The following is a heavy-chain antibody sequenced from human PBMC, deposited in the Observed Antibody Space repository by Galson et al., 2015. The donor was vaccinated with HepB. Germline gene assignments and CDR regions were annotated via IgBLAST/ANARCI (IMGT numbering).Heavy chain of an antibody. CDR3: AKDLSYYYDSSNSGFDH. J-gene: IGHJ4*02. D-gene: IGHD3-22*01. CDR2: VSWNGGSL. Sequence: SLRLSCAASGFTFADYAMHWVRQTPGKGLEWVSGVSWNGGSLDYADSVKGRFAISRDNAKNSLYLQMNSLRAEDTALYYCAKDLSYYYDSSNSGFDHWGQGALVTVSS. V-gene: IGHV3-9*01. CDR1: GFTFADYA.